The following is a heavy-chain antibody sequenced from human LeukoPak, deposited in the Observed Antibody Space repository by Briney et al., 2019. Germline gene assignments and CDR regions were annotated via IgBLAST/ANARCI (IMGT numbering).Heavy chain of an antibody. J-gene: IGHJ4*02. CDR2: ISSSSSYI. V-gene: IGHV3-21*01. Sequence: KTGGSLRLSCAASGFTFSSYSMNWVRQAPGKGLEWVSSISSSSSYIYYADSVKGRFTISRDNAKNSLYLQMNSLRSEDTAVYYCAGGSVAGFDYWGRGALVTVSS. CDR3: AGGSVAGFDY. D-gene: IGHD6-19*01. CDR1: GFTFSSYS.